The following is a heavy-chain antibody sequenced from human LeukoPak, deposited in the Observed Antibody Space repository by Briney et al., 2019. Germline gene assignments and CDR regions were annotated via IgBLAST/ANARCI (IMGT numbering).Heavy chain of an antibody. V-gene: IGHV4-61*02. CDR3: ARGIAGPRSSWYDSLGDY. CDR1: GGSISSGSYY. J-gene: IGHJ4*02. CDR2: IYTSGST. Sequence: SQTLSLTCTVSGGSISSGSYYWSWIRQPAGKGLEWIGRIYTSGSTNYNPSLKSRVTISVDTSKNQFSLKLSSVTAADTAVYYCARGIAGPRSSWYDSLGDYWGQGTLVTVSS. D-gene: IGHD6-13*01.